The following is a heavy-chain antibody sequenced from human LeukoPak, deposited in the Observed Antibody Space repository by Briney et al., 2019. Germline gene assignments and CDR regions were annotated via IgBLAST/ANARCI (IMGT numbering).Heavy chain of an antibody. CDR1: GYTFTSYG. CDR3: ARGWSSSSWYNV. Sequence: VASVKVSCKASGYTFTSYGISWVRQAPGQGLEWMGWINPNSGGTNYAQKFQGRVTMTRDTSISTAYMELSRLRSDDTAVYYCARGWSSSSWYNVWGQGTMVTVSS. J-gene: IGHJ3*01. D-gene: IGHD6-13*01. CDR2: INPNSGGT. V-gene: IGHV1-2*02.